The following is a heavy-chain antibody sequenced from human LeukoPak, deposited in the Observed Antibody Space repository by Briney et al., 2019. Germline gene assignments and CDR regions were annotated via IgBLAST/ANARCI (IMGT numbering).Heavy chain of an antibody. D-gene: IGHD1-1*01. V-gene: IGHV1-8*01. J-gene: IGHJ4*02. CDR3: ARTRWARLGGDC. Sequence: ASVKVSCKASGYTFTSYDINWVRQATGQGLEWVGWMNPNSGNTGYAQKFQGRVTMTRNTSISTAYMELSSLRSEDTAVYYCARTRWARLGGDCWGQGALVTVSS. CDR1: GYTFTSYD. CDR2: MNPNSGNT.